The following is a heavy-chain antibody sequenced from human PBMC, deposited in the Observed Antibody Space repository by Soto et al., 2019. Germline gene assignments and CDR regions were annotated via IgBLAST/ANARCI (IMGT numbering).Heavy chain of an antibody. CDR2: INPSGST. V-gene: IGHV4-34*01. CDR3: ARGGITMYDYALDV. Sequence: LSLTCAVDGGSFSGHYWSWIRQPPGKGLEWIGGINPSGSTNYNPSLKSRVTISADTSRNQFSLKLSSVTAADTAVFYCARGGITMYDYALDVWGQGTTVTVSS. D-gene: IGHD3-3*01. CDR1: GGSFSGHY. J-gene: IGHJ6*02.